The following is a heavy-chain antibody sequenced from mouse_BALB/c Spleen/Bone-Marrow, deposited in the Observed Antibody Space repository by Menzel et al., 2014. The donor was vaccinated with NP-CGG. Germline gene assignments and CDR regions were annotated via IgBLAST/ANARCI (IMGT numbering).Heavy chain of an antibody. J-gene: IGHJ2*01. CDR3: ARHGITRLLDY. Sequence: EVQLVESGGGLVKPGGSLKLSCAASGFTFSSYAMSWVRQTPEKRLEWVATISSGGSYTYYPDSVKGRFTISRDNAKNTLYRQMSSLRSEDTAMYYCARHGITRLLDYWGQGTTLTVSS. D-gene: IGHD2-4*01. V-gene: IGHV5-9-3*01. CDR2: ISSGGSYT. CDR1: GFTFSSYA.